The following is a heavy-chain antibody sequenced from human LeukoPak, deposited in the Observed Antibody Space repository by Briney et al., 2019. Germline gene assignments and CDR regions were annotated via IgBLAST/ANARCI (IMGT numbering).Heavy chain of an antibody. V-gene: IGHV1-69*04. D-gene: IGHD6-6*01. CDR2: IIPILGIA. J-gene: IGHJ6*02. CDR3: ARAEVNIAARPYYYYGMDV. Sequence: SVKVSCKASGGTFSSYAISWVRQAPGQGLEWMGRIIPILGIANYAQKFQGRVTITADKSTSTAYMELSSLRSEDTAVYYCARAEVNIAARPYYYYGMDVWGQGTTVTVSS. CDR1: GGTFSSYA.